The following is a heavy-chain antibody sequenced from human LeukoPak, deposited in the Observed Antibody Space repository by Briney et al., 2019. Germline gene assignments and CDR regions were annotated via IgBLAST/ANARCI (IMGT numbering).Heavy chain of an antibody. CDR3: TRGGSVPATRSFDY. V-gene: IGHV3-7*02. Sequence: GGSLRLSCTASGFTFSNYWMTWVRQAPRKGLEWVANIKQDGSEKYYVDSVKGRFTISRDNAKKSLYLQMNSLRVEDTAMYYCTRGGSVPATRSFDYWGQGTLVTVSS. CDR2: IKQDGSEK. J-gene: IGHJ4*02. CDR1: GFTFSNYW. D-gene: IGHD6-19*01.